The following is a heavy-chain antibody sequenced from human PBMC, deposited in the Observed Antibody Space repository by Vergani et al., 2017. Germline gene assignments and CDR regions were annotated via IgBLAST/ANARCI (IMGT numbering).Heavy chain of an antibody. Sequence: EVQLVESGGGLVQPGGSLKLSCAASGFTFSGSAMHWVRQASGKGLEWVGRIRSKANSYATAYAASVKGRFTISRDDSKNTAYLQMNSLRAEDTAVYYCAKDRRVHYYYYGMDVWGQGTTVTVSS. J-gene: IGHJ6*02. CDR3: AKDRRVHYYYYGMDV. CDR1: GFTFSGSA. CDR2: IRSKANSYAT. D-gene: IGHD6-19*01. V-gene: IGHV3-73*01.